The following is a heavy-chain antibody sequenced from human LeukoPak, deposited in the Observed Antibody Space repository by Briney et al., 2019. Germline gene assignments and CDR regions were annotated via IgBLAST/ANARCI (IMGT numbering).Heavy chain of an antibody. Sequence: GGSLRLSCAASGFTFSARWMSWVRQAPGEGLEWVANIKQDGSEKYYVDSVKGRFTISRDNTKNSLYLQMNSLRAEDTAVYYCAHGATSWDYWGQGTLVTVSS. V-gene: IGHV3-7*01. CDR2: IKQDGSEK. J-gene: IGHJ4*02. CDR1: GFTFSARW. D-gene: IGHD2-15*01. CDR3: AHGATSWDY.